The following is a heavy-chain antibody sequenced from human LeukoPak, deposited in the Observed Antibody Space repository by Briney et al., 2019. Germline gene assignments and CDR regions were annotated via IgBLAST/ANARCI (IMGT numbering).Heavy chain of an antibody. CDR2: IYHSVNT. CDR1: GGSISSGGYS. Sequence: SETPSLTCAVSGGSISSGGYSWSWIRQPPGKGLQWIGYIYHSVNTYYNPSLKSRVTISVDRPKNQFSLKLSSVTAADTAVYYCARAANFYDSSGSTLLGYFDYWGQGTLVTVSS. J-gene: IGHJ4*02. V-gene: IGHV4-30-2*01. D-gene: IGHD3-22*01. CDR3: ARAANFYDSSGSTLLGYFDY.